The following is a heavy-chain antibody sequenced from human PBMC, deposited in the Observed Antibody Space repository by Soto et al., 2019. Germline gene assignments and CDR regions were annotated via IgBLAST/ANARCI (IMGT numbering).Heavy chain of an antibody. CDR2: IYYSGST. D-gene: IGHD6-13*01. CDR3: ARCSAVHTLRWMEV. CDR1: GGTISTYY. J-gene: IGHJ6*02. Sequence: QVRLQESGPGLVKPSETLSLTCTVSGGTISTYYWNWIRQPPGTGLEWIGYIYYSGSTNYNPSLRGRAILSVDKSNSWFSLRLDSLTAADTAVYYCARCSAVHTLRWMEVWGQGTTVTVSS. V-gene: IGHV4-59*01.